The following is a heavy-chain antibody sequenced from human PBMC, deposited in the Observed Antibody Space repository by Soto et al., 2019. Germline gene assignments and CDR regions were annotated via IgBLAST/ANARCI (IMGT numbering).Heavy chain of an antibody. J-gene: IGHJ5*02. CDR1: GYTFTSYA. CDR3: ARVEGYCSGGSCSRGWFDP. Sequence: ASVKGSSKASGYTFTSYAMHWVRQAPGQRLEWMGWINAGNGNTKYSQKFQGRVTITRDTSASTAYMELSSLRSEDTAVYYCARVEGYCSGGSCSRGWFDPWGQGTLVTVSS. V-gene: IGHV1-3*01. CDR2: INAGNGNT. D-gene: IGHD2-15*01.